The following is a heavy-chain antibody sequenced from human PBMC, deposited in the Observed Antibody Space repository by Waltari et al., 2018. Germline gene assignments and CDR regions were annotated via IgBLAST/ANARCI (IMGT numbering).Heavy chain of an antibody. CDR3: ARATYSSSSDIDY. CDR2: ISSSSSYI. D-gene: IGHD6-6*01. CDR1: GFTFSSYS. J-gene: IGHJ4*02. Sequence: EVQLVESGGGLVKPGGSLRLSCAASGFTFSSYSMNWVRQAPGKGLEWVSSISSSSSYIYYADSVKGRFTISRDNAKNSLYLQMNSLRAEDTAVYYCARATYSSSSDIDYWGQGTLVTVSS. V-gene: IGHV3-21*01.